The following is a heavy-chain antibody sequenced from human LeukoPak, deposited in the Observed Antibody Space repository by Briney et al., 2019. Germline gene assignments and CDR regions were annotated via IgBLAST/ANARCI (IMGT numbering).Heavy chain of an antibody. CDR2: ISSSGSTI. Sequence: PGGSLRLSXAASGFTFSSYEMNWVRQAPGKGLEWVSYISSSGSTIYYADSVKGRFTISRDNAKNSLYLQMNSLRAEDTAVYYCARDHGEGFDYWGQGTLVTVSS. D-gene: IGHD4-17*01. CDR3: ARDHGEGFDY. J-gene: IGHJ4*02. CDR1: GFTFSSYE. V-gene: IGHV3-48*03.